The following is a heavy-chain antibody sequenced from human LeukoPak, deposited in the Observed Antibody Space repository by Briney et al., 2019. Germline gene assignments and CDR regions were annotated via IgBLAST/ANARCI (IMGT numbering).Heavy chain of an antibody. CDR1: GFTFSSYA. J-gene: IGHJ4*02. V-gene: IGHV3-30*04. CDR2: ISYDGSNK. D-gene: IGHD5-24*01. Sequence: GRSLRLSCAASGFTFSSYAMHWVRQAPGKGLEWVAVISYDGSNKYYADSVKGRFTISRDNSKNTLYLQMNSLRAEDTAVYYCARVEMATPHFDYWGQGTLVTVSS. CDR3: ARVEMATPHFDY.